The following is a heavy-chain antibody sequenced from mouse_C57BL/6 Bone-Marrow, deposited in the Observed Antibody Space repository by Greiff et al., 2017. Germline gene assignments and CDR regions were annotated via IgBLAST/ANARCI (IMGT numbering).Heavy chain of an antibody. D-gene: IGHD1-1*01. J-gene: IGHJ3*01. CDR2: IHPNSCST. Sequence: QVQLQQPGAELVKPGASVKLSCTASGYTFTSYWMHWVKQRPGPGLEWIGRIHPNSCSTNYKPKFKGKATLTADKSSNTAYLQLSSLTSEDSAVYYCARKEDYCNGSRFAYWGQGTLGTVSA. CDR3: ARKEDYCNGSRFAY. V-gene: IGHV1-64*01. CDR1: GYTFTSYW.